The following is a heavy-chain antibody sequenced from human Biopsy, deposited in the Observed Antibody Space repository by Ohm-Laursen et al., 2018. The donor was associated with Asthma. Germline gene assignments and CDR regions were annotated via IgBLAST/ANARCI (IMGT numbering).Heavy chain of an antibody. Sequence: GSLRLSCAASGFSFSHYYMTRMRQAPGKGLEWVSSISSSGSTTYPAESVKGRFTISRDNAQKSLFLQMGSLRAEDTAIYYCARVFESSEWGPFYHFGLDVWGQGTTVAVSS. J-gene: IGHJ6*02. D-gene: IGHD6-25*01. CDR3: ARVFESSEWGPFYHFGLDV. CDR2: ISSSGSTT. V-gene: IGHV3-11*01. CDR1: GFSFSHYY.